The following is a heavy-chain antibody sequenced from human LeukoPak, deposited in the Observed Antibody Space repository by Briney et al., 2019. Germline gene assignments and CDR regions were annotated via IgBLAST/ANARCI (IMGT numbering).Heavy chain of an antibody. J-gene: IGHJ4*02. CDR1: GGSFSGYY. CDR2: INHSGST. V-gene: IGHV4-34*01. Sequence: SETLSLTCAVYGGSFSGYYWSWIRQPPGEGVEWIGEINHSGSTNYNPSLKSRVTISVDTSKNQFSLKLSSVTAADTAVYYCASSLRAFSLDYWGQGTLVTVSS. CDR3: ASSLRAFSLDY. D-gene: IGHD5-12*01.